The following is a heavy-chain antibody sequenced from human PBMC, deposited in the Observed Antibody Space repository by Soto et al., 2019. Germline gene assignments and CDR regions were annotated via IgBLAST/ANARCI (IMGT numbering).Heavy chain of an antibody. V-gene: IGHV3-21*01. CDR1: GFTFSSYS. Sequence: GGSLRLSCAASGFTFSSYSMNWVRQAPGKGLEWVSSISSSSSYIYYADSVKGRFTISRDNAKNSLYLQMSSLRAEDTAVYYCAREQLLWFGGMDVWGQGTTVTVSS. CDR2: ISSSSSYI. CDR3: AREQLLWFGGMDV. D-gene: IGHD3-10*01. J-gene: IGHJ6*02.